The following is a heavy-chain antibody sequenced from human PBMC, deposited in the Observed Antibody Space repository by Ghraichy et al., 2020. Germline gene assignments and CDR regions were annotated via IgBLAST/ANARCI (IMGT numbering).Heavy chain of an antibody. J-gene: IGHJ6*02. CDR3: ASLVVPAANDYYYGMDV. CDR1: GFTFSSYW. V-gene: IGHV3-74*01. Sequence: LSLTCAASGFTFSSYWMHWVRQAPGKGLVWVSRINSDGSSTSYADSVKGRFTISRDNAKNTLYLQMNSLRAEDMAVYYCASLVVPAANDYYYGMDVWGQGTTVTVSS. D-gene: IGHD2-2*01. CDR2: INSDGSST.